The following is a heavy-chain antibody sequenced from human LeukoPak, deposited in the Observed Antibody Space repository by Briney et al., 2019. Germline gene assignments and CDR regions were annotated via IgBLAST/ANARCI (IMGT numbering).Heavy chain of an antibody. D-gene: IGHD3-3*01. V-gene: IGHV4-34*01. CDR2: INHSGST. J-gene: IGHJ5*02. CDR3: ARVHYDFWSGHKDWFDP. CDR1: GGSISSYY. Sequence: SETLSLTCTVSGGSISSYYWSWIRQPPGKGLEWIGEINHSGSTNYNPSLKSRVTISVDTSKNQFSLKLSSVTAADTAVYYCARVHYDFWSGHKDWFDPWGQGTLVTVSS.